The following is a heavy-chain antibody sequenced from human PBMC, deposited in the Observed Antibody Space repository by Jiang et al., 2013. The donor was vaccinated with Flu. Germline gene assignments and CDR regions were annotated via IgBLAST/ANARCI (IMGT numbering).Heavy chain of an antibody. J-gene: IGHJ6*03. CDR1: GFTFKNCP. V-gene: IGHV3-23*01. CDR2: ISGGGGTT. CDR3: VKGDSYDYYLDV. Sequence: EVQLLESGGGLVQPGGSLRLSCAASGFTFKNCPMNWVRQAPGKGLEWLSSISGGGGTTYYADSVKGRFIISRDNSKNTLFLQMDSLRAEDTAVYYCVKGDSYDYYLDVWGKGTTVSVSS.